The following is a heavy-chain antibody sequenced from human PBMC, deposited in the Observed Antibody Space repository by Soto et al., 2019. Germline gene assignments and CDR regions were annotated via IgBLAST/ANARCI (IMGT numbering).Heavy chain of an antibody. J-gene: IGHJ4*02. CDR1: GGSFSGYY. V-gene: IGHV4-34*01. CDR2: INHSGST. CDR3: ARGSWNYVY. Sequence: SETLSLNCAVYGGSFSGYYWSWIRQPPGKGLEWIGEINHSGSTNYNPSLKSRVTISVDTSKNQFSLKLSSVTAADTAVYYCARGSWNYVYWGQGTLVTVS. D-gene: IGHD1-7*01.